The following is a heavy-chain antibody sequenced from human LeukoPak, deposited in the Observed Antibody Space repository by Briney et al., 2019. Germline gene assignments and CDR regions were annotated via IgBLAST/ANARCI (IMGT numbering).Heavy chain of an antibody. Sequence: ASETLSLTCTVSGGSISSYYWSWIRQPPGKGLEWIGYIYYSGSTYYNPSLKSRVTISVDTSKNQFSLKLSSVTAADTAVYYRARAMVRGVIKGLVDYWGQGTLVTVSS. V-gene: IGHV4-30-4*08. D-gene: IGHD3-10*01. CDR2: IYYSGST. CDR1: GGSISSYY. J-gene: IGHJ4*02. CDR3: ARAMVRGVIKGLVDY.